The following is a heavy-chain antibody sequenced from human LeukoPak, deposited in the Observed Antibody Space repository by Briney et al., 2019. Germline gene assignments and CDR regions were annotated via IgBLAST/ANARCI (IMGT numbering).Heavy chain of an antibody. J-gene: IGHJ4*02. CDR2: INPSGGST. Sequence: GASVKVSCKASGYTFTSYYMHWVRQAPGQGLEWMGTINPSGGSTSYAQKFQGRVTMTRDTSTSTVYMELSSLRSEDTAVYYCAREMGYSGYDTYYFDYWGQGTLVTVSS. V-gene: IGHV1-46*01. CDR3: AREMGYSGYDTYYFDY. CDR1: GYTFTSYY. D-gene: IGHD5-12*01.